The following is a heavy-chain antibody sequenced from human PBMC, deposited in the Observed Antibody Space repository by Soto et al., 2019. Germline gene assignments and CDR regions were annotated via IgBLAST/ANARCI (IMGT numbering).Heavy chain of an antibody. Sequence: EVQLLESGGGLVEPGGSLRLSCAASGFHFSIYAMGWVRQAPGKGLEWVSVISGNGGSTYYPDSVKGRFSISRDISKNTLFLEMNSLRAEDKAIYYCARLGGYSGYDPFDYWGQGTPVTVSS. J-gene: IGHJ4*02. CDR2: ISGNGGST. CDR3: ARLGGYSGYDPFDY. D-gene: IGHD5-12*01. V-gene: IGHV3-23*01. CDR1: GFHFSIYA.